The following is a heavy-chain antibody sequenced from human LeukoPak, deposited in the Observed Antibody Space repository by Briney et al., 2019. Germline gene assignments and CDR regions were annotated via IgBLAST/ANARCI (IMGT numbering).Heavy chain of an antibody. D-gene: IGHD5-24*01. Sequence: SETLSLTCTVSGGSISSSTYYWGWIRQPPGKGLEWIGSFYYSGSTYYNPSLKSRVTISVDTSKNQFSLKLSSVTAADTAVYYCARHTAEKYNWFDRWGQGTLVTVSS. J-gene: IGHJ5*02. CDR3: ARHTAEKYNWFDR. CDR1: GGSISSSTYY. CDR2: FYYSGST. V-gene: IGHV4-39*07.